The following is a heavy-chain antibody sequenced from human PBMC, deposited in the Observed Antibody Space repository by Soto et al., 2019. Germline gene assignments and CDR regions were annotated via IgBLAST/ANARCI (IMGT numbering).Heavy chain of an antibody. CDR3: ARALATVVTPSAFDI. Sequence: SETLSLTCTVSGGSISSGDYYWSWIRQPPGKGLEWIGYIYYSGSTYYNPSLKSRVTISVDTSKNQFSLKLSSVTAADTAVYYCARALATVVTPSAFDIWGQGTMVTVSS. V-gene: IGHV4-30-4*01. CDR1: GGSISSGDYY. J-gene: IGHJ3*02. D-gene: IGHD4-17*01. CDR2: IYYSGST.